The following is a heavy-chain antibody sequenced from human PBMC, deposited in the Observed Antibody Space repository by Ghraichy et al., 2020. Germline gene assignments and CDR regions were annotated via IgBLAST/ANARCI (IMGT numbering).Heavy chain of an antibody. CDR2: ISRSSSFI. D-gene: IGHD5-18*01. J-gene: IGHJ6*02. V-gene: IGHV3-21*01. CDR3: ARGSGYSYGYDYGMDV. Sequence: GESLNISCAASGFTFNSYSMNWVRQAPGKGLEWVSSISRSSSFIYYPDSVKGRFTISRDNAKNSLYLQMNSLRAEDTAVYYCARGSGYSYGYDYGMDVWGQGTTVTVSS. CDR1: GFTFNSYS.